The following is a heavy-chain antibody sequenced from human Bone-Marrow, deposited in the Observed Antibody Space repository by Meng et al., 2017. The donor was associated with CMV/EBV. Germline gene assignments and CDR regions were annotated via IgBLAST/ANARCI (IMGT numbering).Heavy chain of an antibody. V-gene: IGHV3-21*01. CDR1: GRTFGSYS. Sequence: GESLKISCEASGRTFGSYSMNWVRQAPGKGLEWVSYISGSGSDIYYTDSVKGRFTISRDNGKNSLYLQMNSLRAEDTAEYFCVRDTLNSYCASGRCSHDGFHIWGQGTRVTGSS. CDR2: ISGSGSDI. CDR3: VRDTLNSYCASGRCSHDGFHI. J-gene: IGHJ3*02. D-gene: IGHD2-8*01.